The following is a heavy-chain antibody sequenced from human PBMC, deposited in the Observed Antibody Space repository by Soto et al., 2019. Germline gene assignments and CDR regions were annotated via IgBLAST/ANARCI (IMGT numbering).Heavy chain of an antibody. Sequence: QVQLVQSGAEVKKPGASVKVSCKASGYTFTSYGISWVRQAPGQGLEWMGWISAYNGNTNYAQKLQGRVTMTTDTSPSTAYMELRSLRSDDTAVYYCARGPQYYDFWSGPNPLSLPYYYYYMDVWGKGTTVTVSS. V-gene: IGHV1-18*01. J-gene: IGHJ6*03. CDR3: ARGPQYYDFWSGPNPLSLPYYYYYMDV. CDR2: ISAYNGNT. D-gene: IGHD3-3*01. CDR1: GYTFTSYG.